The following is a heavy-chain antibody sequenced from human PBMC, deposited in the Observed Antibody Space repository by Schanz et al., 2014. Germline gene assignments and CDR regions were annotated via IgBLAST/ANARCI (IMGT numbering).Heavy chain of an antibody. CDR2: INTSGGSR. CDR3: ARLDSSSWYPRY. CDR1: GFTFNNFN. Sequence: EVQLVESGGGLVKPGGSLRLSCAASGFTFNNFNMNWVRQAPGKGLEWVSGINTSGGSRYYADSVKGRFTISRDNGKKSMYLQMNSLRAEDTAVYYCARLDSSSWYPRYWGQGTLVTVSS. D-gene: IGHD6-13*01. J-gene: IGHJ4*02. V-gene: IGHV3-21*04.